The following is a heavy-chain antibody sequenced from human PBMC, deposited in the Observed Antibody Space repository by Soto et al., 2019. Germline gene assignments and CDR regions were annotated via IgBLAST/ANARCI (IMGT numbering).Heavy chain of an antibody. D-gene: IGHD6-19*01. CDR3: AKDSSGWAPY. Sequence: VGSLRLSCAASGFTFSSAGMHWVRQAPGKGLEWVAVISYDGSNKFYSDSVKGRFTISRDNSKNTLYLQMNSLRAEDSAVYYCAKDSSGWAPYWGPGTLVTVYS. CDR1: GFTFSSAG. CDR2: ISYDGSNK. J-gene: IGHJ1*01. V-gene: IGHV3-30*18.